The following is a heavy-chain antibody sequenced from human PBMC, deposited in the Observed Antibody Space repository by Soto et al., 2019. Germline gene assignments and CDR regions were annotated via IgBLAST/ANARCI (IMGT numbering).Heavy chain of an antibody. V-gene: IGHV3-7*05. CDR3: ARVGADGYNPVFY. CDR2: IKQDGSEK. D-gene: IGHD5-12*01. J-gene: IGHJ4*02. Sequence: EVQLVESGGGLVQPGGSLRLSCAASGFTFSSYWMSWVRQAPGKGLEWVANIKQDGSEKYYVDSVKGRFTISRDNAKNSLYLQKNSLIAEDTAVYYCARVGADGYNPVFYWGQGTLVTVSS. CDR1: GFTFSSYW.